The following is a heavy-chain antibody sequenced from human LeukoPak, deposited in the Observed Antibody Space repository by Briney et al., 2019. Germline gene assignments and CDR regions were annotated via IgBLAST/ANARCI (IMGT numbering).Heavy chain of an antibody. V-gene: IGHV3-30*04. CDR2: ISYDGSNK. D-gene: IGHD5-24*01. CDR3: ASTGRDGYNPLDY. Sequence: GGSLRLSCAASGFTFSSYAMHWVRQAPGKGLEWVAVISYDGSNKYYADSVKGRFTISRDNSKNTLYLQMNSLRAEDTAVYYCASTGRDGYNPLDYWGQETLVTVSS. J-gene: IGHJ4*02. CDR1: GFTFSSYA.